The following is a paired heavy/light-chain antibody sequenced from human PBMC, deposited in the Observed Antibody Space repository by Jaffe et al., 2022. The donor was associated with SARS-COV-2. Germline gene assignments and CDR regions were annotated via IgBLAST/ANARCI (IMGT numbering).Heavy chain of an antibody. Sequence: QVQLVESGGGLVKPGGSLRLSCAASGFTFSDYYMNWIRQAPGKGLEWVSYISSSGSTKDYADSVKGRFTISRDNAKNSLYLQMNSLRAEDTAVYYCASGPEYCSGGSCYSNWFDPWGQGTLVTVSS. V-gene: IGHV3-11*01. CDR2: ISSSGSTK. CDR1: GFTFSDYY. J-gene: IGHJ5*02. D-gene: IGHD2-15*01. CDR3: ASGPEYCSGGSCYSNWFDP.
Light chain of an antibody. CDR2: AAS. V-gene: IGKV1-39*01. J-gene: IGKJ2*01. CDR1: QSISSY. CDR3: QQSYSTPPT. Sequence: DIQMTQSPSSLSASVGDRVTITCRASQSISSYLNWYQQKPGKAPKLLIYAASSLQSGVPSRFSGSGSGTDFTLTISSLQPEDFATYYCQQSYSTPPTFGQGTKPEI.